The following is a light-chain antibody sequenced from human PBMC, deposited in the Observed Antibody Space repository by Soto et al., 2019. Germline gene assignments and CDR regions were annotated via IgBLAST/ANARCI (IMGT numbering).Light chain of an antibody. CDR1: SSDVGGYNY. Sequence: QSALTQPRSVSGSPGQSVTISCTGTSSDVGGYNYVSWYQQHPGKAPKLMIYGVSKRPSGVPDRFSGSKSGNTASLTNSGLQAEDEADYYCSSYAGSYTVLFGGGTKVTVL. V-gene: IGLV2-11*01. J-gene: IGLJ2*01. CDR3: SSYAGSYTVL. CDR2: GVS.